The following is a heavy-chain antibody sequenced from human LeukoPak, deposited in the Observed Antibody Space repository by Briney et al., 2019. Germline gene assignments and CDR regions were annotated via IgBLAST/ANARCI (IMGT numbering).Heavy chain of an antibody. J-gene: IGHJ4*02. CDR2: INSDGSST. CDR3: ARDNYDDSTFDY. D-gene: IGHD3-3*01. V-gene: IGHV3-74*01. CDR1: GFTFSSYW. Sequence: GGSLRLSCAASGFTFSSYWMHWVRQAPGKGLVWVSRINSDGSSTSYADSVRGRFTISRDNANNLLYLQMNSLRAEDTAVYYCARDNYDDSTFDYWGQGTLVTVSS.